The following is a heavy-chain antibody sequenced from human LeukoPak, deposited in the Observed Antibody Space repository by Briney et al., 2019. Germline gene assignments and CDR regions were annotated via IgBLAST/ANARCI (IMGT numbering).Heavy chain of an antibody. V-gene: IGHV4-59*08. CDR3: ARSSSAYGDYVRFDP. D-gene: IGHD4-17*01. CDR2: ISLSGSGST. Sequence: SETLSLTCTVSGGSISTYYWSWIRQTPGKGLEWSAYISLSGSGSTKYNPSLKSRVTILVDASKNQFYLWLRSVTAADTAVYYCARSSSAYGDYVRFDPWGQGTLVTVSS. J-gene: IGHJ5*02. CDR1: GGSISTYY.